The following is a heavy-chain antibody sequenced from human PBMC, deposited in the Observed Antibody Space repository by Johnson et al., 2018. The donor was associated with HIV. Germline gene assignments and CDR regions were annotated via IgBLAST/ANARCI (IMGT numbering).Heavy chain of an antibody. V-gene: IGHV3-30*18. CDR2: ISYDGSNQ. D-gene: IGHD3-16*01. Sequence: QVQLVESGGDLIQPGGSLSLSCAASGFTVSSTYMSWVRQAPGKGLEWVAVISYDGSNQYCADSVKGRFTISRDNSNKTVYLQMNSLGPEDTAVYYCAKPPSMGADAFDIWGQGTMVTVSS. CDR3: AKPPSMGADAFDI. J-gene: IGHJ3*02. CDR1: GFTVSSTY.